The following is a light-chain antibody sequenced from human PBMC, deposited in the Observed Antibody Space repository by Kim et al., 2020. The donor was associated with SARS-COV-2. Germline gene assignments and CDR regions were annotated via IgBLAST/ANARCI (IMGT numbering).Light chain of an antibody. Sequence: PGERATLSCRASQSVGSNVVWYQWKPGQAPRLLIYGASTRATGIPARFSGSESETDFTLTISSLQSEDFALYYCQQYNHRPPSLTFGGGTKVDIK. V-gene: IGKV3-15*01. CDR3: QQYNHRPPSLT. CDR2: GAS. J-gene: IGKJ4*01. CDR1: QSVGSN.